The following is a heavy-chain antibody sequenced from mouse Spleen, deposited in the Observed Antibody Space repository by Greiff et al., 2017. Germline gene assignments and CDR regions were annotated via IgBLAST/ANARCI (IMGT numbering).Heavy chain of an antibody. CDR2: IWWDDDK. CDR1: GFSLSTFGMG. V-gene: IGHV8-8*01. Sequence: QVTLKECGPGILQPSQTLSLTCSFSGFSLSTFGMGVGWIRQPSGKGLEWLAHIWWDDDKYYNPALKSRLTISKDTSKNQVFLKIANVDTADTATYYCARIHYYGSSELFDYWGQGTTLTVSS. D-gene: IGHD1-1*01. J-gene: IGHJ2*01. CDR3: ARIHYYGSSELFDY.